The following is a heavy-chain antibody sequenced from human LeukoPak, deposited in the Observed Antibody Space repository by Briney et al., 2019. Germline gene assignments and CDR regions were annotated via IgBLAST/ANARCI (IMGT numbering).Heavy chain of an antibody. D-gene: IGHD6-19*01. CDR3: ARGRGSGWYGLNWYFDL. CDR2: IYYSGST. CDR1: GGSISSYY. J-gene: IGHJ2*01. V-gene: IGHV4-59*12. Sequence: SETLSLTCTVSGGSISSYYWSWIRQPPGRGLEWIGYIYYSGSTDYNPSLKSRVTISVDTTKNQFSLKLSSVTAADTAVYYCARGRGSGWYGLNWYFDLWGRGTLVTVSS.